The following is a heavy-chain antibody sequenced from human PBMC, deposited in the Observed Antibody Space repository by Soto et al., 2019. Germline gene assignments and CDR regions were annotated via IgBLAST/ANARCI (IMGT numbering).Heavy chain of an antibody. Sequence: QVQLVQSGAEVKKPGSSVKVSCKASGGTFSNYAISWVRQAPGQGLEWMGGIIPIFGTANYAQKFQGRVTITADESTSTAYMELSSLRSEDTAVYYCATHHDDGGNYYYYGMDVWGQGTTVTVSS. V-gene: IGHV1-69*12. CDR3: ATHHDDGGNYYYYGMDV. CDR1: GGTFSNYA. D-gene: IGHD4-17*01. CDR2: IIPIFGTA. J-gene: IGHJ6*02.